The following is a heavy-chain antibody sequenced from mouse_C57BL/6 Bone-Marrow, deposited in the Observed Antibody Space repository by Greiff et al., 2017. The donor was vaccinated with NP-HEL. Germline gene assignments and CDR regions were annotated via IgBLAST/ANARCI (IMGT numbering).Heavy chain of an antibody. V-gene: IGHV1-18*01. CDR1: GYTFTDYN. J-gene: IGHJ4*01. CDR3: AAGSSFYAMDY. CDR2: INPNNGGT. D-gene: IGHD1-1*01. Sequence: VQLQQSGPELVKPGASVKIPCKASGYTFTDYNMDWVKQSHGKSLEWIGDINPNNGGTIYNQKFKGKATLTVDKSSSTAYMELRSLTSEDTAVYYCAAGSSFYAMDYWGQGTSVTVSS.